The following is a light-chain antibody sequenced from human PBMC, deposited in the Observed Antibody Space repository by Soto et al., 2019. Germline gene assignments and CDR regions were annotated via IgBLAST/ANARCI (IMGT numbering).Light chain of an antibody. J-gene: IGLJ1*01. CDR1: SSDVGSYNL. CDR2: DVS. Sequence: QSALTQPASVSGSPGQSITISCTGTSSDVGSYNLVSWYQQHPGKAPKLIIYDVSERPSGVSNRFSGSQSGNTASLTISGLQAEDEADYYCCSYAGSRTYVFGTGTKVTVL. CDR3: CSYAGSRTYV. V-gene: IGLV2-23*02.